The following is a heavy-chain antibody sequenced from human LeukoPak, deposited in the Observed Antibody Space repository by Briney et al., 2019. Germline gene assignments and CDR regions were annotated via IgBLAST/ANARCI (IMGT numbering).Heavy chain of an antibody. D-gene: IGHD6-19*01. Sequence: PGGSLRLSCAASGFTVSSNYMSWVRQAPGKGLEWVSVIYSGGNTYYADSVKGRFTISRDNAKNSLYLQMNSLRAEDTAVYYCASGSVAGYDYWGQGTLVTVSS. J-gene: IGHJ4*02. CDR3: ASGSVAGYDY. CDR2: IYSGGNT. V-gene: IGHV3-66*01. CDR1: GFTVSSNY.